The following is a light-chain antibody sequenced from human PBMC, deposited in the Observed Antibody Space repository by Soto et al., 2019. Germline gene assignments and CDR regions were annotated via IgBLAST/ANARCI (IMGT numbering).Light chain of an antibody. CDR2: DAS. CDR1: QSVSSY. Sequence: EIVLTQSPATLSLSPGERATLSCRASQSVSSYLAWYQQKPGQAPSLLLYDASNRATGSPARFSGSGSGTDFTITISSLEPEDFAVYYCQQRSNWPPITFGQGTRLEIK. J-gene: IGKJ5*01. V-gene: IGKV3-11*01. CDR3: QQRSNWPPIT.